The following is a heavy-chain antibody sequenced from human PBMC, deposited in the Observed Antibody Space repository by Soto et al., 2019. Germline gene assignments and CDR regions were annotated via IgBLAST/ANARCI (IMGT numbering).Heavy chain of an antibody. V-gene: IGHV4-30-4*01. D-gene: IGHD3-22*01. CDR2: IYYSGST. CDR3: ARSDDSSGYQYYFDY. CDR1: GGSISSGDYY. J-gene: IGHJ4*02. Sequence: SETLSLTCTVSGGSISSGDYYWSWIRQPPGKGLEWIGYIYYSGSTYYNPSLKSRVTISVDTSKNQFSLKLSSVTAADTAVYYCARSDDSSGYQYYFDYWGQGNLVTVSS.